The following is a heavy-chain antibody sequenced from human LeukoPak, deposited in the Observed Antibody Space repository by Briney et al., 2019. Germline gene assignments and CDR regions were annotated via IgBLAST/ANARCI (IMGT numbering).Heavy chain of an antibody. CDR3: ARDWDPDSSGYYYDPPFDY. D-gene: IGHD3-22*01. V-gene: IGHV1-18*01. J-gene: IGHJ4*02. Sequence: ASVKVAWKASGYTFTSYGISWARQAPGQGLEWMGWISAYNGNTNYAQKLQGRVTMTTDTSTSTAYMELRSLRSDDTAVYYCARDWDPDSSGYYYDPPFDYWGQRTLLTVSS. CDR1: GYTFTSYG. CDR2: ISAYNGNT.